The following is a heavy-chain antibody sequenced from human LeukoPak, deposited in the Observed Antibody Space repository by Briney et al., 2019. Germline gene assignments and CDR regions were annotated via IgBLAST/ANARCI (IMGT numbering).Heavy chain of an antibody. CDR3: VRDPRVVPAAIGWFDP. CDR1: GYTFTSYA. Sequence: ASVKVSCKASGYTFTSYAMHWVRQAPGQRLEWMGWINAGNGNTKYSQKFQGRVTITRDTSASTAYMELSSLRSEDTAVYYCVRDPRVVPAAIGWFDPWGQGTLVTVSS. J-gene: IGHJ5*02. D-gene: IGHD2-2*01. CDR2: INAGNGNT. V-gene: IGHV1-3*01.